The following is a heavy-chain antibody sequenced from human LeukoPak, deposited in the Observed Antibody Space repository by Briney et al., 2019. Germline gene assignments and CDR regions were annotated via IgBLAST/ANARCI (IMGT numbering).Heavy chain of an antibody. Sequence: SVKVSCKASGGTFSSYAISWVRQAPGQGLEWMGGIIPIFGTANYAQKFQGRVTITADESTSTAYMELSSLRSEDTAVYYCARGIVEMATNAISGDLHWFDPWGQGTLVTVSS. J-gene: IGHJ5*02. CDR3: ARGIVEMATNAISGDLHWFDP. D-gene: IGHD5-24*01. CDR1: GGTFSSYA. V-gene: IGHV1-69*13. CDR2: IIPIFGTA.